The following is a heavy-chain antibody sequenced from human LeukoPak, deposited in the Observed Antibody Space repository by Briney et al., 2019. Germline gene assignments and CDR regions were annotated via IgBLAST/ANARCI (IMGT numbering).Heavy chain of an antibody. Sequence: PSETLSLTCAGYGGSFSACYWNWIRQPPGKGLEWIGEIHRSGSTNYNPSLKSRVTISIDTSKDQFSLNLSSVTAADTAVYYCARGRISAAGLDYWGQGTLVIVSS. J-gene: IGHJ4*02. CDR2: IHRSGST. CDR1: GGSFSACY. V-gene: IGHV4-34*01. D-gene: IGHD6-13*01. CDR3: ARGRISAAGLDY.